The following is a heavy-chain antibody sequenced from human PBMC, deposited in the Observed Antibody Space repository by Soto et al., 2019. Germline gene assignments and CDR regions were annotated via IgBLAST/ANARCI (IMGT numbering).Heavy chain of an antibody. Sequence: SVKVSCKASGGTFSSYAISWVRQAPGQGLEWMGGIIPIFGTANYAQKFQGRVTITADESTSTAYMELSSLRSEDTAVYYCARDREGYYDSSGRYFQHWGQGTLVTVSS. CDR3: ARDREGYYDSSGRYFQH. D-gene: IGHD3-22*01. CDR1: GGTFSSYA. CDR2: IIPIFGTA. V-gene: IGHV1-69*13. J-gene: IGHJ1*01.